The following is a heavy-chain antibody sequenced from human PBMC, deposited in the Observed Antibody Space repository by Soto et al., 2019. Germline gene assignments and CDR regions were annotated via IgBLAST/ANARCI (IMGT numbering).Heavy chain of an antibody. CDR1: GFTFSRHW. V-gene: IGHV3-74*03. J-gene: IGHJ4*02. D-gene: IGHD3-22*01. CDR3: AREVHDSSGYYEDY. Sequence: EVQLEESGGDLVQPGGSLRLSCAASGFTFSRHWMHWVRQAPGKGLVWVSRINFDGSSTTYADSVKGRVTISRDNSKNTMDLQMNSLRVEGTAVYYGAREVHDSSGYYEDYWGQGTLVTVSS. CDR2: INFDGSST.